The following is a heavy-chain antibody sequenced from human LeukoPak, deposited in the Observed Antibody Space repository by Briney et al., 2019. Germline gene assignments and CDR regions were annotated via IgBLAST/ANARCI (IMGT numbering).Heavy chain of an antibody. J-gene: IGHJ6*03. V-gene: IGHV3-23*01. CDR1: GFTFSSYA. Sequence: GGSLRLSCAASGFTFSSYAMSWVRQAPGKGLEWVSSISSTGGTTYYANSVKGRFTISRDNAKNSLYLQMNSLRAEDTAVYYCARLFSDLADLAAAGIIPYYYYYMDVWGKGTTVTASS. CDR2: ISSTGGTT. CDR3: ARLFSDLADLAAAGIIPYYYYYMDV. D-gene: IGHD6-13*01.